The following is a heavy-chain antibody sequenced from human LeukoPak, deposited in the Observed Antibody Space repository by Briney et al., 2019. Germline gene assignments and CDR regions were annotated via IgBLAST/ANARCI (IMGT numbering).Heavy chain of an antibody. CDR2: ISASNGNK. J-gene: IGHJ4*02. D-gene: IGHD2-2*01. CDR1: GYTFTNYG. CDR3: ARAPGYCIGTSCYPTVNY. V-gene: IGHV1-18*01. Sequence: ASVKVSCKASGYTFTNYGNNWVRQAPGHGLEWMGWISASNGNKNYTQNVQGRVTMTRDTSTSTAYMELRSLRSDDTAVYYCARAPGYCIGTSCYPTVNYWGQGTLVTVSS.